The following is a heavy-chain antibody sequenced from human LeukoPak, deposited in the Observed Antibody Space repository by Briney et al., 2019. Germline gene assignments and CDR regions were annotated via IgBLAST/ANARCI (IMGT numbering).Heavy chain of an antibody. CDR3: ARDYSSSSSYFDY. V-gene: IGHV1-2*02. D-gene: IGHD6-6*01. J-gene: IGHJ4*02. CDR2: INPNSGGT. CDR1: GYTFTSYG. Sequence: GASVKVSCKASGYTFTSYGISWVRQAPGQGLEWMGWINPNSGGTNYAQKFQGRVTMTGDTSISTAYMELSRLRSDDTAVYYCARDYSSSSSYFDYWGQGTLVTVSS.